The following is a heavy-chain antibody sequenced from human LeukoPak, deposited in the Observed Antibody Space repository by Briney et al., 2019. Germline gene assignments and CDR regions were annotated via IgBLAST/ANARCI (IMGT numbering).Heavy chain of an antibody. D-gene: IGHD3-22*01. CDR1: GFTFSSYG. CDR2: IWYDGSNK. Sequence: GGSLRLSCAASGFTFSSYGMHWVRQAPGKGLEWVAVIWYDGSNKYYADSVKARFTISRDNSKNTLYLQMNSLRAEDTAVYYCARSRLKWLLGWYFDYWGQGTLVTVSS. J-gene: IGHJ4*02. CDR3: ARSRLKWLLGWYFDY. V-gene: IGHV3-33*01.